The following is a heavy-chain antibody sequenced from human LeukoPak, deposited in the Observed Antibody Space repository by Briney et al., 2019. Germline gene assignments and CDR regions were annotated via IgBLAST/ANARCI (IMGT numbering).Heavy chain of an antibody. Sequence: GGSLRLSCAASGFTFSSYYMHWVRQPTGKGLEWVSAIGTGGDTYYSHSVKGRFTISGDNAKNSLYLHMNSLSAGDTAVYFCARGHMLTGYYNFAWFAPWGQGTLVTVSS. J-gene: IGHJ5*02. V-gene: IGHV3-13*01. CDR2: IGTGGDT. CDR1: GFTFSSYY. CDR3: ARGHMLTGYYNFAWFAP. D-gene: IGHD3-9*01.